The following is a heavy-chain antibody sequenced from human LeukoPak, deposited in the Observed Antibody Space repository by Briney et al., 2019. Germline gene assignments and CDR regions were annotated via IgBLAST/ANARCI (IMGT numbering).Heavy chain of an antibody. Sequence: ASVNVSCKASGGTFSIYAISWVRQAPGQGLEWMGWISAYNGNTNYAQKLQGRVTMTTDTSTSTAYMELRSLRSDDTAVYYCARDHSYCSSTSCYSFPWFDPWGQGALVTVSS. V-gene: IGHV1-18*01. CDR3: ARDHSYCSSTSCYSFPWFDP. J-gene: IGHJ5*02. CDR2: ISAYNGNT. CDR1: GGTFSIYA. D-gene: IGHD2-2*02.